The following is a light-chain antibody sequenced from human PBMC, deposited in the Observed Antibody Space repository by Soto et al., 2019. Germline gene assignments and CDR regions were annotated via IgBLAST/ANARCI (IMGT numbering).Light chain of an antibody. J-gene: IGKJ1*01. CDR3: HQYASSPWT. CDR1: QSVSSTY. Sequence: EIVLTQSPGTLSLSPGERATLSCRASQSVSSTYLAWNQQKPGQAPRLLIYDASTRAAGIPDRFSGSGSGTDFTLTISRLEAEDFAVYYCHQYASSPWTFGQGAKVEIK. CDR2: DAS. V-gene: IGKV3-20*01.